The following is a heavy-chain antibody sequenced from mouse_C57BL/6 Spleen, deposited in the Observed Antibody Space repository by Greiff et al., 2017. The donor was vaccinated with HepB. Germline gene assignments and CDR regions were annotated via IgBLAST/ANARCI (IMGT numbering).Heavy chain of an antibody. CDR3: ARGEVTGTDEFAY. D-gene: IGHD4-1*01. Sequence: QVQLQQPGAELVKPGASVKMSCKASGYTFTSYWITWVKQRPGQGLEWIGDIYPGSGSTNYNEKFKSKATLTVDTSSSTAYMQPSSLTSEDSAVYYCARGEVTGTDEFAYWGQGTLVTVSA. V-gene: IGHV1-55*01. CDR1: GYTFTSYW. J-gene: IGHJ3*01. CDR2: IYPGSGST.